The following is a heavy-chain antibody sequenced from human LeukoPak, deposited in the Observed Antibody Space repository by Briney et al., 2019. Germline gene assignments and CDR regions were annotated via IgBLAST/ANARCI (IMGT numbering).Heavy chain of an antibody. Sequence: SETLSLTCAVYGGSFSGYYWSWIRQPPGKGLEWIGEINHSGSTNYNPSLKSRVTISVDTSKNQFSLKLSSVTAADTAVCYCARIEGAHYDILTGYPDYWGQGTLVTVSS. CDR3: ARIEGAHYDILTGYPDY. CDR2: INHSGST. V-gene: IGHV4-34*01. D-gene: IGHD3-9*01. J-gene: IGHJ4*02. CDR1: GGSFSGYY.